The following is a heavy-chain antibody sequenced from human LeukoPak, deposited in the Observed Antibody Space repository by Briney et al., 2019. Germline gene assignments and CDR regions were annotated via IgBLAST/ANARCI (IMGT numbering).Heavy chain of an antibody. CDR2: IYYSGSP. Sequence: SETLSLTCTVSGGSISSSSYYWGWIRQPPGKGLEWIGSIYYSGSPYYNPSLESLVTISVDTSKNQFSLNLSSVTAADTAVYYCARHSGGTYYTPLNNWGQGTLVTVSS. D-gene: IGHD1-26*01. CDR1: GGSISSSSYY. J-gene: IGHJ4*02. V-gene: IGHV4-39*01. CDR3: ARHSGGTYYTPLNN.